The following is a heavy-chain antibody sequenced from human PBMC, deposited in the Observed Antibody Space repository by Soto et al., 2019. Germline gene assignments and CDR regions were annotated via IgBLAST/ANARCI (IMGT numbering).Heavy chain of an antibody. D-gene: IGHD4-17*01. Sequence: EVQLVESGGGLVQPGGSLRLSCAASGFTVSSNYMSWVRQAPGKGLEWVSVIYSGGSTYYADSVKGRFTISRDNSKNTLDLQRNSLRAEETAVYYCARVTTVTTGYFDLWGRGTLVTVS. CDR3: ARVTTVTTGYFDL. J-gene: IGHJ2*01. CDR2: IYSGGST. CDR1: GFTVSSNY. V-gene: IGHV3-66*01.